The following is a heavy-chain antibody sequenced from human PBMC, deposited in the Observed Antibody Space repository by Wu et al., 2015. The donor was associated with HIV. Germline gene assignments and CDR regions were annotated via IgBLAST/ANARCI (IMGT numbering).Heavy chain of an antibody. CDR2: INPNSGGT. CDR3: ARDSFGVGATRGSAFDI. J-gene: IGHJ3*02. D-gene: IGHD1-26*01. CDR1: GYTFTGYY. Sequence: QVQLVQSGAEVKKPGASVKVSCKASGYTFTGYYMHWVRQAPGQGLEWMGWINPNSGGTNYAQKFQGRVTMTRDTSISTAYMELSRLRSDDTAVYYCARDSFGVGATRGSAFDIWGQGDNGHRLF. V-gene: IGHV1-2*02.